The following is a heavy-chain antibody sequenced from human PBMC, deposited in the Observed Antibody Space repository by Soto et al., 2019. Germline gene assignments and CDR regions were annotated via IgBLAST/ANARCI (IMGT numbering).Heavy chain of an antibody. V-gene: IGHV4-59*01. Sequence: QVQLQESGPGLVKPSETLSLTCTVSGGSISSYYWSWIRQPPGKGLEWIGYIYYSGSTNYNPSLKSRVNISVDTSKNQFSLKLSSVTAADTAVYYCARDNGDYGMDVWGQGTTVTVSS. D-gene: IGHD4-17*01. CDR1: GGSISSYY. J-gene: IGHJ6*02. CDR3: ARDNGDYGMDV. CDR2: IYYSGST.